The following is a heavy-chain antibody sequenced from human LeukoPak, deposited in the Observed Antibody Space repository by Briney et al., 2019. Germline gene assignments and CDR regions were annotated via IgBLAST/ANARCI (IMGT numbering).Heavy chain of an antibody. J-gene: IGHJ3*02. CDR2: IYYSGST. Sequence: SETLSLTCTVSGGSVSSGSYYWSWIRQPPGKGLEWIGYIYYSGSTNYNPSLKSRVTISVDTSKNQFSLKLSSVTAADTAVCYCARDFRRASSLPPNYYDSSGSRMTYAFDIWGQGTMVTVSS. D-gene: IGHD3-22*01. V-gene: IGHV4-61*01. CDR3: ARDFRRASSLPPNYYDSSGSRMTYAFDI. CDR1: GGSVSSGSYY.